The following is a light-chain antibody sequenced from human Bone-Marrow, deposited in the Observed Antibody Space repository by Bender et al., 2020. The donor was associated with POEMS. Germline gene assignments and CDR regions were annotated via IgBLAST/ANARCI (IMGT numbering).Light chain of an antibody. CDR2: RNE. V-gene: IGLV1-44*01. Sequence: QSVLTQPPSASGTPGQRVTISCSGGRFNIGSNFVSWYHQLPGTAPKLLIYRNERRPSGVPVRFSASKSGTSASLAISGLHSEDEADYYCVAWDDTLNGWVFGGGTKLTVL. CDR1: RFNIGSNF. CDR3: VAWDDTLNGWV. J-gene: IGLJ2*01.